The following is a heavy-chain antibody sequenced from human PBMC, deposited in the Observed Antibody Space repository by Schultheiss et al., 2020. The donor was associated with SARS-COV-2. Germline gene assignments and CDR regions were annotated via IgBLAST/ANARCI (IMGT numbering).Heavy chain of an antibody. J-gene: IGHJ6*03. CDR2: ISSSGSTI. Sequence: GGSLRLSCAASGFTFSDYYMSWIRQAPGKGLEWVSYISSSGSTIYYADSVKGRFTISRDNSKNTLYLQMNSLRAEDTAVYYCARDGGPYYYYMDVWGKGTTVTVSS. V-gene: IGHV3-11*04. CDR1: GFTFSDYY. CDR3: ARDGGPYYYYMDV.